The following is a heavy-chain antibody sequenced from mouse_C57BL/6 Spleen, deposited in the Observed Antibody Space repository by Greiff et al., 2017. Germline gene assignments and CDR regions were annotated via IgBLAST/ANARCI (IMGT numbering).Heavy chain of an antibody. J-gene: IGHJ3*01. CDR1: GYTFTSYW. CDR3: ARNYGSSVGFAY. D-gene: IGHD1-1*01. Sequence: VQLQQPGAELVKPGASVKLSCKASGYTFTSYWMQWVKQRPGQGLEWIGEIDPSDSYTNYNQKFKGKATLTVDTSSSTAYMQLSSLTSEDSAVYYCARNYGSSVGFAYWGQGTLVTVSA. V-gene: IGHV1-50*01. CDR2: IDPSDSYT.